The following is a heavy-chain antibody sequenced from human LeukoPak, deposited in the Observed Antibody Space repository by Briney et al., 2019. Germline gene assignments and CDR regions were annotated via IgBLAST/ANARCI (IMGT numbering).Heavy chain of an antibody. CDR3: ARDHSSGWYSDYFDY. J-gene: IGHJ4*02. CDR2: IWYDGSNK. V-gene: IGHV3-33*01. Sequence: GSPRLSCAASGFTFSSYGMHWVRQAPGKGLEWGAVIWYDGSNKYYADSVKGRFTISRDNSKNTLYLQMNSLRAEDTAVYYCARDHSSGWYSDYFDYWGQGTLVTVSS. CDR1: GFTFSSYG. D-gene: IGHD6-19*01.